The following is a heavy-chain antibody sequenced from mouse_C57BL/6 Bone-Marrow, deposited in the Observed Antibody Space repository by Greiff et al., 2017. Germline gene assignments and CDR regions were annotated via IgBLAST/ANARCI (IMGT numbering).Heavy chain of an antibody. V-gene: IGHV14-4*01. CDR1: GFNIQDDY. CDR2: IDPENGDT. D-gene: IGHD2-12*01. J-gene: IGHJ2*01. CDR3: TAVLYPYYFDY. Sequence: VQLQQSGAELVRPGASVKLSCTASGFNIQDDYMHWVKQRPEQGLEWIGWIDPENGDTEYDTKFQGKATITADTSSNPAYLQLSSLTSEDTAVYYCTAVLYPYYFDYWGQGTTLTVSS.